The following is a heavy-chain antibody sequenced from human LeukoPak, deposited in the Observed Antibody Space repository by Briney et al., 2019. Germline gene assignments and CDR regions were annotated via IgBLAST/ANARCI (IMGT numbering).Heavy chain of an antibody. CDR2: ISGSGGSR. CDR3: AKGSVGEYYDILTGPRALDY. J-gene: IGHJ4*02. D-gene: IGHD3-9*01. V-gene: IGHV3-23*01. CDR1: VFTFSSYA. Sequence: GGSLRLSCAASVFTFSSYAMSCVREAPGKGLGWVSAISGSGGSRYYTDSVKGRVTISRDNSKNTLYLQMNRLSAEDTALYYCAKGSVGEYYDILTGPRALDYWGQGTLVTVSS.